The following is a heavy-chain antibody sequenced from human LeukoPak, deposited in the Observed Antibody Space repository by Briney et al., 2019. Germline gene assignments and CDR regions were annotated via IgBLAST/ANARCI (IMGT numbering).Heavy chain of an antibody. CDR1: GFTFSSYG. Sequence: GGSLTLSCAASGFTFSSYGMYWVRQAPGKGLECAAFITYDGSEMYYADSVKGRFTISRDNSRDTLYLQVNSLRGDDTAVYYCARNRGYTYDYDSFDPWGQGTLVTVSS. CDR2: ITYDGSEM. CDR3: ARNRGYTYDYDSFDP. V-gene: IGHV3-30*19. D-gene: IGHD5-18*01. J-gene: IGHJ5*02.